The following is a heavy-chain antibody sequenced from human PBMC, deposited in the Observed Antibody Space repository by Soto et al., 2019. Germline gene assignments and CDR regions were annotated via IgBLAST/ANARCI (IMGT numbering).Heavy chain of an antibody. Sequence: ASVKVSCKASGYTFTSYAMHWVRQAPGQGLEWMGWINAGNGNTKYSQKFQGRVTITRDTSASTAYMELSSLRSEDTAVYYCARGYDYVWGSYRPPDFDYWGQGTLVTVSS. CDR2: INAGNGNT. D-gene: IGHD3-16*02. J-gene: IGHJ4*02. CDR3: ARGYDYVWGSYRPPDFDY. CDR1: GYTFTSYA. V-gene: IGHV1-3*01.